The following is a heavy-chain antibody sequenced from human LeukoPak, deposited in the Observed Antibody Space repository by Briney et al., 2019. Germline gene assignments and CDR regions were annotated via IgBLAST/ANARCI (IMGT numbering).Heavy chain of an antibody. J-gene: IGHJ2*01. CDR3: ARGSRPIAAAGRGWYFDL. D-gene: IGHD6-13*01. CDR1: GGTFSSYA. CDR2: IIPIFGTA. Sequence: SVKVSCKASGGTFSSYAISWVRQAPGQGLEWMGGIIPIFGTANYAQKFQGRVTITADKSTSTAYMELSSLRSEDTAVYYCARGSRPIAAAGRGWYFDLWGRGTLVTVSS. V-gene: IGHV1-69*06.